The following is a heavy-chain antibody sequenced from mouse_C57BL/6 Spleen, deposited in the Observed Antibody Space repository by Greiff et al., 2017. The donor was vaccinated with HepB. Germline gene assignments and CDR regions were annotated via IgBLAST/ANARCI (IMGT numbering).Heavy chain of an antibody. CDR3: AREPITTVVAGFDY. CDR1: GYSITSGYY. CDR2: ISYDGSN. J-gene: IGHJ2*01. D-gene: IGHD1-1*01. V-gene: IGHV3-6*01. Sequence: EVQLVESGPGLVKPSQSLSLTCSVTGYSITSGYYWNWIRQFPGNKLEWMGYISYDGSNNYNPSLKNRISITRDTSKNQFFLKLNSVTTEDTATYYCAREPITTVVAGFDYWGQGTTLTVSS.